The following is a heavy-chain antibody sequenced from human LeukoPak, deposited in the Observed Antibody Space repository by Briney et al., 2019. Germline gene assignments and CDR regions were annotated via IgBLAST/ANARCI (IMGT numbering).Heavy chain of an antibody. CDR2: INARGDT. CDR3: ARGQAPAARGYNWFDP. Sequence: PSETLSLTCAVYGWSFNDYYWNWIRQPPGKGLEWIGEINARGDTNFNPSLKSRVTISVDTSKSQFSLRLTSMIAADTAVYYCARGQAPAARGYNWFDPWGQGTLVTVSS. V-gene: IGHV4-34*01. CDR1: GWSFNDYY. D-gene: IGHD2-2*01. J-gene: IGHJ5*02.